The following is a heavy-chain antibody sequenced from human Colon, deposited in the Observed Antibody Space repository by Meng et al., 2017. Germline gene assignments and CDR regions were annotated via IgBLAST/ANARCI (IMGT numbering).Heavy chain of an antibody. V-gene: IGHV1-18*01. CDR3: ARDRLNYWFDP. CDR2: ITPYNGNA. D-gene: IGHD5-24*01. J-gene: IGHJ5*02. Sequence: QVQLVQAGAEVKKPGASVKVSCKTSGYSFTNYDIGWVRQAPGQGLEWVGSITPYNGNAKSSQKFQGRVTMTTDTSTSTAYLELRSLRSDDTVVYFCARDRLNYWFDPWGQGTLVTVSS. CDR1: GYSFTNYD.